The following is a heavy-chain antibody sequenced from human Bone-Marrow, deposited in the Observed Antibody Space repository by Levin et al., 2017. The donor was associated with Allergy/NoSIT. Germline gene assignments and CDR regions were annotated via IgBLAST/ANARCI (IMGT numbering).Heavy chain of an antibody. CDR3: ASPAGGIIQLWVDL. Sequence: GGSLRLSCAASGFTFSAYAMSWVRQAPGKGPEWVSVISGSGGDTYYADSVKGRFTISRDNSKNTLFLQMDDLRGEDTAVYYCASPAGGIIQLWVDLWGQGTQVTVSS. CDR2: ISGSGGDT. CDR1: GFTFSAYA. V-gene: IGHV3-23*01. J-gene: IGHJ5*02. D-gene: IGHD3-10*01.